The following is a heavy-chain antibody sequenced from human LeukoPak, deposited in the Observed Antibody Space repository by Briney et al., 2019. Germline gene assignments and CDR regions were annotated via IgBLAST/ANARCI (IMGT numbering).Heavy chain of an antibody. CDR1: VGSISSYY. Sequence: SETLSLTCIVSVGSISSYYWRWIRQPPGKGLEWIGYIYSSGSTNSNPSLKSRVTISVETSKSQFSLKMTSVTAADTAVYYCGRQGSGGRAFDIWGQGTMVTVSS. V-gene: IGHV4-59*08. D-gene: IGHD1-26*01. CDR3: GRQGSGGRAFDI. J-gene: IGHJ3*02. CDR2: IYSSGST.